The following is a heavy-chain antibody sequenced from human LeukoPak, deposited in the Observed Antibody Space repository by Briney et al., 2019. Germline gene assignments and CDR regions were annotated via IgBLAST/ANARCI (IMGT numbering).Heavy chain of an antibody. CDR1: GFTFSSYA. Sequence: GGSLRLSCAASGFTFSSYAMSWVRQAPGKGLEWVSAISGSGGSTYYADSVKGRLTISRDNSKNTLYLQMNSLRAEDTAVYYCAKDTTTYYYDSSGYYLGDWGQGTLVTVSS. CDR3: AKDTTTYYYDSSGYYLGD. V-gene: IGHV3-23*01. J-gene: IGHJ4*02. CDR2: ISGSGGST. D-gene: IGHD3-22*01.